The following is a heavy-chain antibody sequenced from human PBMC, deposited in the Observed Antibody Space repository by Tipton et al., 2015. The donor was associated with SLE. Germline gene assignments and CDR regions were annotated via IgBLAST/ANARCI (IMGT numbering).Heavy chain of an antibody. CDR1: GGSISSRSYY. CDR3: ARWNFVTMTGGFDI. Sequence: TLSLTCTVSGGSISSRSYYWAWIRQPPGKGLECIGNINYSGTTSYNPSLKGRVTMSVDTSQNQFSLILRSVTAADTAIYYCARWNFVTMTGGFDIWGQGTLFTVSS. D-gene: IGHD1-7*01. V-gene: IGHV4-39*07. CDR2: INYSGTT. J-gene: IGHJ3*02.